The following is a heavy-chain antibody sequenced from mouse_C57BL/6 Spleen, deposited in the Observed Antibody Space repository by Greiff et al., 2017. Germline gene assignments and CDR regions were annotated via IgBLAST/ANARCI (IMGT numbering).Heavy chain of an antibody. D-gene: IGHD2-3*01. CDR3: TGRDGYYHYYAMDY. CDR2: IRLKSDNYAT. Sequence: EVQLVESGGGLVQPGGSMKLSCVASGFTFSNYWMNWVRQSPEKGLEWVAQIRLKSDNYATHYAESVKGRFTISRDDSKSSVYLQMNNLRAEDTGIYYCTGRDGYYHYYAMDYWGQGTSVTVSS. V-gene: IGHV6-3*01. J-gene: IGHJ4*01. CDR1: GFTFSNYW.